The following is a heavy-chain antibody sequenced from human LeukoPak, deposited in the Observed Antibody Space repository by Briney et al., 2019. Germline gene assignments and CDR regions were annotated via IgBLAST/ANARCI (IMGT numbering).Heavy chain of an antibody. CDR3: ARVAIFGVAFYYYYYMDV. CDR2: IYTSGST. CDR1: GGSISSYY. V-gene: IGHV4-4*07. Sequence: SETLSLTCTVSGGSISSYYWSWIRQPAGKGLEWIGRIYTSGSTNYNPSLKSRVTMSVDTSKNQFSLKLSSVTAADTAVYYCARVAIFGVAFYYYYYMDVWGKGTTVTVSS. J-gene: IGHJ6*03. D-gene: IGHD3-3*01.